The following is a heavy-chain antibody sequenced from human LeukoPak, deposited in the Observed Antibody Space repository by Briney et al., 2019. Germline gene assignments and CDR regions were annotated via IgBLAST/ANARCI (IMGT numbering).Heavy chain of an antibody. Sequence: ASVKVSCKASGGTFSSYAISWVRQAPGQGLEWMGWISAYNGNTNYAQKLQGRVTMTTDTSTSTAYMELRSLRSDDTAVYYCARQVTTVTDFDYWGQGTLVTVSS. J-gene: IGHJ4*02. D-gene: IGHD4-17*01. CDR1: GGTFSSYA. CDR2: ISAYNGNT. V-gene: IGHV1-18*01. CDR3: ARQVTTVTDFDY.